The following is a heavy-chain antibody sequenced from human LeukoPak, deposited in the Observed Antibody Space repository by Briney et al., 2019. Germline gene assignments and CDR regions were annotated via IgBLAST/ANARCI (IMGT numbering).Heavy chain of an antibody. Sequence: SQTLSLTCAISGDRVSSKSAGWNWIRQSPSSGLEWLGRTYYRSKWYSEYALSVKSRITINPDTSKNQFSLQLSSVTPEDTAVYYCARVGNYYFDYWGQGTLVTVSS. CDR1: GDRVSSKSAG. V-gene: IGHV6-1*01. CDR3: ARVGNYYFDY. J-gene: IGHJ4*02. D-gene: IGHD1-26*01. CDR2: TYYRSKWYS.